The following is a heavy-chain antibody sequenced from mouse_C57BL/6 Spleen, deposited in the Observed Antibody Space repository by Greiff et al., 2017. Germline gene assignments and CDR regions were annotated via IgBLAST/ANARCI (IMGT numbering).Heavy chain of an antibody. CDR3: ARSNGNLAWFAY. V-gene: IGHV1-50*01. Sequence: QVQLQQPGAELVKPGASVKLSCKASGYTFTSYWMQWVKQRPGQGLEWIGEIDPSDSYTNYNQKFKGKATLTVDTSSSTAYMQLSSLTSEDSAVYYCARSNGNLAWFAYWGQGTLVTVSA. CDR1: GYTFTSYW. J-gene: IGHJ3*01. D-gene: IGHD2-1*01. CDR2: IDPSDSYT.